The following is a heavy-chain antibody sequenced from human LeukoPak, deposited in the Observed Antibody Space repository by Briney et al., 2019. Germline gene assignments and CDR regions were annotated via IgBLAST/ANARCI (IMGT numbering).Heavy chain of an antibody. CDR1: GGSVSSYY. J-gene: IGHJ3*02. CDR2: IYYSGST. Sequence: SETLSLTCTVSGGSVSSYYWSWIRQPPGKGLEWIGYIYYSGSTNYNPSLKSRVTISLDTSKNQFSLKLSSVTAADTAVYYCARGHVDSSGYYYHAFDIWGQGTMVIVSS. V-gene: IGHV4-59*02. CDR3: ARGHVDSSGYYYHAFDI. D-gene: IGHD3-22*01.